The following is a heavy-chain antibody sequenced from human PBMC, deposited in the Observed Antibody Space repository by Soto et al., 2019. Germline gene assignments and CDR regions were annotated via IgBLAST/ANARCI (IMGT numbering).Heavy chain of an antibody. CDR1: GFTFSSYG. CDR2: IWYDGSNK. J-gene: IGHJ4*02. Sequence: QVQLVESGGGVVQPGRSLRLSCAASGFTFSSYGMHWVRQAPGKGLEWVAVIWYDGSNKYYADSVKGRFTISRDNSKNTLYLQMNSLRAEDTAVYYCARGPGGAEYQLLSAFGYWGQGTLVTVSS. V-gene: IGHV3-33*01. CDR3: ARGPGGAEYQLLSAFGY. D-gene: IGHD2-2*01.